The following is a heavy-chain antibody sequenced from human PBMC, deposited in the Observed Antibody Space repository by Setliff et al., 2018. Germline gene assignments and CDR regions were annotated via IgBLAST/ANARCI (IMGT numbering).Heavy chain of an antibody. CDR1: VTRGSFSGYY. J-gene: IGHJ4*02. CDR2: ISPGGST. D-gene: IGHD2-15*01. Sequence: SETLSLTCGVFVTRGSFSGYYWSWIRQPPGKGLEWIGEISPGGSTIYNPSLRSRVTMSVDTSKNRFSLNLTSVTAADTAVYYCATSGFCGAGSCYSFDDWGQGALVTVSS. CDR3: ATSGFCGAGSCYSFDD. V-gene: IGHV4-34*01.